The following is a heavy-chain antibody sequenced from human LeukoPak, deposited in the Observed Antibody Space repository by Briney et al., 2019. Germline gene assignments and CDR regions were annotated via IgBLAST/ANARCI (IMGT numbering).Heavy chain of an antibody. CDR1: GYSFTSYW. J-gene: IGHJ6*03. CDR2: IYPGDSDT. V-gene: IGHV5-51*01. CDR3: ARPTYYYGSGKYYYYMDV. Sequence: GESLKISCKGSGYSFTSYWIGWVRQMPGKGLEWMGIIYPGDSDTRYSPSFQGQVTISADKSISTAYLQWSSLKASDTAMYYCARPTYYYGSGKYYYYMDVWGKGTTVTVSS. D-gene: IGHD3-10*01.